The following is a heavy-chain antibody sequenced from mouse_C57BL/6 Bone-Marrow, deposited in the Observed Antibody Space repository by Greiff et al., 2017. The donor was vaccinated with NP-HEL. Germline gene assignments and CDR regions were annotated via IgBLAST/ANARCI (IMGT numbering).Heavy chain of an antibody. V-gene: IGHV1-52*01. CDR1: GYTFTSYW. CDR3: ARGSPIYYYGSSPHY. J-gene: IGHJ2*01. Sequence: VQLQQPGAELVRPGSSVKLSCKASGYTFTSYWLHWVKRRPIQGLEWIGNIDPSDSEPHYNQKFKDKATFTVDKSSSTAYMQLSSLTSEDSAVYYCARGSPIYYYGSSPHYWGQGTTLTVSS. CDR2: IDPSDSEP. D-gene: IGHD1-1*01.